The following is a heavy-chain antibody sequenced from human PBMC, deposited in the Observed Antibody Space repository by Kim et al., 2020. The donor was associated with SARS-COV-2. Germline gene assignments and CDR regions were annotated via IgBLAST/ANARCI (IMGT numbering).Heavy chain of an antibody. CDR3: TRGSKASAGSFDY. J-gene: IGHJ4*02. V-gene: IGHV6-1*01. Sequence: TLSLTCAISGDSVSSNSVAWNWIRQSPSRGLEWLGRTYYRSKWYNDYAVSVKSRISINPDTSKNQFSLQVNSVTPEDTAVYYCTRGSKASAGSFDYWGQGTLVTVSS. D-gene: IGHD6-13*01. CDR2: TYYRSKWYN. CDR1: GDSVSSNSVA.